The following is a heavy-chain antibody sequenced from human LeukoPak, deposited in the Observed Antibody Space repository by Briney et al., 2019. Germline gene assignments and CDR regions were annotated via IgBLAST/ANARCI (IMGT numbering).Heavy chain of an antibody. CDR1: GFTFSTYG. D-gene: IGHD2-8*01. CDR3: ARCTSGSCVFDY. Sequence: GRSLRLSCAASGFTFSTYGMHWVRQAPGKGLEWVALIWFDGSKRYYGDSLKGRFTVSRDNSKNTLYLQVDSLRAEDTAVYYCARCTSGSCVFDYWGQGTLVTVSS. CDR2: IWFDGSKR. V-gene: IGHV3-33*01. J-gene: IGHJ4*02.